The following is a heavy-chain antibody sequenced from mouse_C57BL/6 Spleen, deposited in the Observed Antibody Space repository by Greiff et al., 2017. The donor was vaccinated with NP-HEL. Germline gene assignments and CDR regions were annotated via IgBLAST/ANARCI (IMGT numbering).Heavy chain of an antibody. CDR3: ARKGDGYTRAMDY. CDR2: IWSGGST. V-gene: IGHV2-2*01. J-gene: IGHJ4*01. CDR1: GFSLTSYG. D-gene: IGHD2-3*01. Sequence: VKLVESGPGLVQPSQSLSITCTVSGFSLTSYGVHWVRQSPGKGLEWLGVIWSGGSTDYNAAFISRLSISKDNSKSQVFFKMNSLQADDTAIYYCARKGDGYTRAMDYWGQGTSVTVSS.